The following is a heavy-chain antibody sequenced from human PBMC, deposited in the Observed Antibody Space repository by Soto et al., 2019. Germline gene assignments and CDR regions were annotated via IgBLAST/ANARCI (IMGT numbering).Heavy chain of an antibody. J-gene: IGHJ4*02. CDR2: IDYNGIA. CDR3: ARGPDYSKVGY. D-gene: IGHD4-4*01. CDR1: DGSVTGYC. Sequence: QVQLQESGPGLVKPSETLPLTCSVSDGSVTGYCWSWIRQPPGKGLEWIGCIDYNGIAHYNPSLTGRATLSLDTSNKHFSLKLSSVTTTDTAVYYCARGPDYSKVGYWGQGTLVTVSS. V-gene: IGHV4-59*02.